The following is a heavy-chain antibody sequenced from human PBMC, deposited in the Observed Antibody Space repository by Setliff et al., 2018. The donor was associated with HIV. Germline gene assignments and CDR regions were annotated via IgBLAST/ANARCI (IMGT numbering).Heavy chain of an antibody. V-gene: IGHV1-2*02. CDR2: INPNSGGT. J-gene: IGHJ4*02. CDR1: GYTFTGYY. D-gene: IGHD5-12*01. CDR3: TRDLLVATIKGTN. Sequence: GASVKVSCKASGYTFTGYYMHWVRQAPGQGLEWMGWINPNSGGTNYAQKFQGRVTMTRDTSISTAYMELSRLRSGDTAVYYCTRDLLVATIKGTNWGQGTLVTVSS.